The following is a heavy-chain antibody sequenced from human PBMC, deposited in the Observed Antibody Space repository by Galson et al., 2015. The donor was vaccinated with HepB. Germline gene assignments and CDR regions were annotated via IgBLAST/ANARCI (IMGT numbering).Heavy chain of an antibody. Sequence: SLRLSCAVSGFTFRSYSMNWVRQAPGKGLEWVSYISSSSTIYYADSVKGRFTISRDNAKNSLYLQMNSLRDEDTAVYYCARDAPVVGAIDYWGQGTLVTVSS. CDR1: GFTFRSYS. D-gene: IGHD1-26*01. J-gene: IGHJ4*02. CDR2: ISSSSTI. V-gene: IGHV3-48*02. CDR3: ARDAPVVGAIDY.